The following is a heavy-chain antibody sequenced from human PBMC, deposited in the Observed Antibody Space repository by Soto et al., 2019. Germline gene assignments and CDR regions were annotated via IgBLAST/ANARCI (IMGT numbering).Heavy chain of an antibody. D-gene: IGHD3-16*01. J-gene: IGHJ4*02. CDR1: GGSITSGGYY. CDR3: ARGAYSRGRTFVY. V-gene: IGHV4-31*03. Sequence: QVQLQESGPGLVKPSQTLSLTCTVSGGSITSGGYYWSWIRQHPGKGLEWIGHMFYSGTTHYNPSLKSRISIAVGSSQNLLTLELSSVTAADTAVYFCARGAYSRGRTFVYWGQGTLVTVSS. CDR2: MFYSGTT.